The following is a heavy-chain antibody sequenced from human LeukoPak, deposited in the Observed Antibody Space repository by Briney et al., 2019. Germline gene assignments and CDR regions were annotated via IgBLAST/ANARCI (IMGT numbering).Heavy chain of an antibody. Sequence: ASVSVSSKGSGYTFTGYYMHWVGQAPGQGGEGRGWINPNSGGTKYTQKFQGGVTITRDTSISTAYMELSRLRSDDTAVYYCARDGSSSWYDYWGQGTLVTVSS. CDR1: GYTFTGYY. D-gene: IGHD6-13*01. J-gene: IGHJ4*02. CDR2: INPNSGGT. CDR3: ARDGSSSWYDY. V-gene: IGHV1-2*02.